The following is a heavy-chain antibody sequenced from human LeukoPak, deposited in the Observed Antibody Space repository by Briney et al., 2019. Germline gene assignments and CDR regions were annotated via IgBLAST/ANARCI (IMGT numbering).Heavy chain of an antibody. D-gene: IGHD2-15*01. CDR1: GFNFSSYA. Sequence: GGSLRLSCAASGFNFSSYAMSWVRQAPGKGLECVSAISGSGGSTYYADSVKGRFTISRDNSKNTLYLQMNSLRAEDTAVYYCAKVISGGSLIYGGYWGQGTLVTVSS. CDR3: AKVISGGSLIYGGY. V-gene: IGHV3-23*01. J-gene: IGHJ4*02. CDR2: ISGSGGST.